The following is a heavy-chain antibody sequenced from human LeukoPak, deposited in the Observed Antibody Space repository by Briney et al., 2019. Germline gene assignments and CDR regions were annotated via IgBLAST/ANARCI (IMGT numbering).Heavy chain of an antibody. Sequence: MSSETLSLTCTVSGGSIRNRSYYWGWIRQPPGKELEWIGSIYYSGGAYYNSSLKSRVTISVDTSKNQFSLELSSVTAADTAVYYCTVIIYDSSGYHFDYWGQGTLVTVSS. CDR1: GGSIRNRSYY. D-gene: IGHD3-22*01. CDR2: IYYSGGA. CDR3: TVIIYDSSGYHFDY. V-gene: IGHV4-39*01. J-gene: IGHJ4*02.